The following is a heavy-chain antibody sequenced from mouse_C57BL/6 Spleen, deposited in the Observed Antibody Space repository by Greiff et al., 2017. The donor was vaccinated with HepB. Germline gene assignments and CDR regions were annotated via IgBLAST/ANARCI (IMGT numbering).Heavy chain of an antibody. V-gene: IGHV1-15*01. CDR3: TSYYAFAY. D-gene: IGHD1-1*01. CDR2: IDPETGGT. CDR1: GYTFTDYE. J-gene: IGHJ3*01. Sequence: VKLMESGAELVRPGASVTPSCKASGYTFTDYEMHWVKQTPVHGLEWIGAIDPETGGTAYNQKFKGKAILTADKSSSTAYMELRSLTSEDSAVYYCTSYYAFAYWGQGTLVTVSA.